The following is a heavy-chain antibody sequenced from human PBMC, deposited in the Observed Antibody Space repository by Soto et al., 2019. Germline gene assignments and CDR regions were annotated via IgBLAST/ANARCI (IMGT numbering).Heavy chain of an antibody. CDR1: GYTFTSYG. Sequence: QVQRVQSGAEVKKPGASVKVSFKASGYTFTSYGISWVRQAPGQGLEWMGWISAYNGNTNYAQKLQGRVTMTTDTSTSPAYMELRSLRSDDTAVYYCARDQEGYCSSTSCWFDPWGQGTLVTVSS. CDR2: ISAYNGNT. J-gene: IGHJ5*02. CDR3: ARDQEGYCSSTSCWFDP. D-gene: IGHD2-2*01. V-gene: IGHV1-18*01.